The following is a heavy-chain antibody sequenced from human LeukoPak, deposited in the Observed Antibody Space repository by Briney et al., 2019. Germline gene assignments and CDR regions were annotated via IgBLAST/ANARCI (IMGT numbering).Heavy chain of an antibody. J-gene: IGHJ3*02. CDR2: ISGSGANT. CDR3: ARGRSGYGPFDAFDI. CDR1: GYTFSSYA. V-gene: IGHV3-23*01. Sequence: QPGGSLRLSCTASGYTFSSYAMTWVRQAPGEGLEWVSAISGSGANTYYADSVKGRFAASRDNSKDTLYLQMRSLKAEDTAVYYCARGRSGYGPFDAFDIWGHGTWLPSLQ. D-gene: IGHD3-22*01.